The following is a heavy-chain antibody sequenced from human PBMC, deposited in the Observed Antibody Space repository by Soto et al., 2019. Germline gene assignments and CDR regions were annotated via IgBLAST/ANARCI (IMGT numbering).Heavy chain of an antibody. J-gene: IGHJ4*02. V-gene: IGHV3-7*01. CDR3: ARDIGFDYVN. CDR2: IKEDGSEI. Sequence: GGSLRLSCAVSGLNVMSYWMSWVRQAPGKGLEWVASIKEDGSEIYYLQSVRGRFSISRDSAGNALHLTMNYLSAEDTGVYFCARDIGFDYVNWGQGTLVTVSS. CDR1: GLNVMSYW. D-gene: IGHD3-16*01.